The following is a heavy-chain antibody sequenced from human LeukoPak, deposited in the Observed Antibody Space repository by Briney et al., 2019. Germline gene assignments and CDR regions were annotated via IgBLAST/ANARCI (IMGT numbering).Heavy chain of an antibody. Sequence: ASVKVSCKTSGYSFTSYNLHWVRQAPGQRLEWMGIIKPSGTDTNYAQKFRGRVSMTRDTSISTVYMELSSLRSDDTAVYYCARDIGAGVVVTAAGLFDYWGQGALVTVSS. CDR1: GYSFTSYN. J-gene: IGHJ4*02. CDR3: ARDIGAGVVVTAAGLFDY. V-gene: IGHV1-46*01. D-gene: IGHD2-21*02. CDR2: IKPSGTDT.